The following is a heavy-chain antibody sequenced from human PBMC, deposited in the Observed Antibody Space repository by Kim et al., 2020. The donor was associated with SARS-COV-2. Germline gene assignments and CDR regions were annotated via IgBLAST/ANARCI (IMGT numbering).Heavy chain of an antibody. CDR2: IYTSGST. CDR1: GGPISSGSYY. CDR3: ARGYSSGWYNNWFDP. J-gene: IGHJ5*02. Sequence: SETLSLTCTVSGGPISSGSYYWSWIRQPAGKGLEWIGRIYTSGSTNYNPSLKSRVTISVDTSKNQFSLKLSSVTAADTAVYYCARGYSSGWYNNWFDPWGQGTLVTVSS. D-gene: IGHD6-19*01. V-gene: IGHV4-61*02.